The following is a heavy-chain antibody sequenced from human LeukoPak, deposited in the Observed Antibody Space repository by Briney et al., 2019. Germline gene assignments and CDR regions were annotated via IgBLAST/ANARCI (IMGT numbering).Heavy chain of an antibody. CDR2: ISSSGSTI. V-gene: IGHV3-11*01. J-gene: IGHJ4*02. Sequence: GGSLRLSCAASGFTFNDYYMSWIRQAPGKGLEWVSYISSSGSTIYYADSVKGRFTISRDNAKNSLYLQMNSLRAEDTAVYYCAKVINFWSGYIYYFDYWGQGTLVTVSS. CDR3: AKVINFWSGYIYYFDY. CDR1: GFTFNDYY. D-gene: IGHD3-3*01.